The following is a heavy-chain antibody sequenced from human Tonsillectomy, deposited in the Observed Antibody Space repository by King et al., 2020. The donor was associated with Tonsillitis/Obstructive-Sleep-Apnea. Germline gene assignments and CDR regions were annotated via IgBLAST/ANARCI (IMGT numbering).Heavy chain of an antibody. CDR2: ISYDGSNK. J-gene: IGHJ4*02. CDR1: GFTFSSYA. D-gene: IGHD2-15*01. CDR3: ARDSHSYCSGGSCYPGDFDY. Sequence: VQLVESGGGVVQPGRSLRLSCAASGFTFSSYAMHWVRQAPGKGLEWVAVISYDGSNKYYADSVKGRFTISRDNSKNTRYLQMNSLRAEDTAVYYCARDSHSYCSGGSCYPGDFDYWGQGTLVTVSS. V-gene: IGHV3-30*01.